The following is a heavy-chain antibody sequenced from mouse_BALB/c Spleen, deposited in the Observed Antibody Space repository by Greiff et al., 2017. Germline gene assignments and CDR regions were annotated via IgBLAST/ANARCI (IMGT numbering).Heavy chain of an antibody. CDR2: ILPGSGST. V-gene: IGHV1-9*01. J-gene: IGHJ4*01. Sequence: VKLQESGAELMKPGASVKISCKATGYTFSSYWIEWVKQRPGHGLEWIGEILPGSGSTNYNEKFKGKATFTADTSSNTAYMQLSSLTSEDSAVYYCARRYGNPYYAMDYWGQGTSVTVSS. CDR1: GYTFSSYW. D-gene: IGHD2-1*01. CDR3: ARRYGNPYYAMDY.